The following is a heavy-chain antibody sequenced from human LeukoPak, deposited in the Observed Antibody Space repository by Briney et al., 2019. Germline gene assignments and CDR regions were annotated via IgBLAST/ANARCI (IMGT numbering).Heavy chain of an antibody. D-gene: IGHD1-26*01. CDR1: GGSISSSSYY. V-gene: IGHV4-61*05. CDR2: IYYSGST. CDR3: ARELYSGSYYSPHDAFDI. J-gene: IGHJ3*02. Sequence: SETLSLTCTVSGGSISSSSYYWGWIRQPPGKGLEWIGYIYYSGSTNYNPSLKSRVTISVDTSKNQFSLKLSSVTAADTAVYYCARELYSGSYYSPHDAFDIWGQGTMVTVSS.